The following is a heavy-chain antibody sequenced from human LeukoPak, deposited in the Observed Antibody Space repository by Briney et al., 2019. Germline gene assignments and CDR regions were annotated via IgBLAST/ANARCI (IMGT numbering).Heavy chain of an antibody. J-gene: IGHJ4*02. CDR1: GYSISSGYY. CDR3: ARGAVAGTKSYYFDY. D-gene: IGHD6-19*01. Sequence: PSETLSLTCTVSGYSISSGYYWGWIRQPPGKGLEWIGSIYHSGSTYYNPSLKSRVTISVDTSKNQFSLKLSSVTAADTAVYYCARGAVAGTKSYYFDYWGQGTLVTVSS. V-gene: IGHV4-38-2*02. CDR2: IYHSGST.